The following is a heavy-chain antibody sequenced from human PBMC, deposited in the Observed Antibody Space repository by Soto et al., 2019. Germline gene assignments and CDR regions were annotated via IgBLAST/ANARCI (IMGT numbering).Heavy chain of an antibody. CDR1: GGSISSGGYY. Sequence: SETLSLTCTVSGGSISSGGYYWSWIRQHPGKGLEWIGYIYYSGSTYYNPSLKSRVTISVDTSKNQFSLKLSSVTAADTAVYYCAREVGGYSGYDYGIDYWGQGSLVTVSS. J-gene: IGHJ4*02. V-gene: IGHV4-31*03. D-gene: IGHD5-12*01. CDR3: AREVGGYSGYDYGIDY. CDR2: IYYSGST.